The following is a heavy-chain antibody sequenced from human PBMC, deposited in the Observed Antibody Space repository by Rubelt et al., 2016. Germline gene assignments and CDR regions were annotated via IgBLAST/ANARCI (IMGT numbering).Heavy chain of an antibody. CDR2: IYHSGST. V-gene: IGHV4-4*02. CDR1: GGSISSSNW. CDR3: ARGVSYYDSSGYFWSWFDP. D-gene: IGHD3-22*01. Sequence: QVQLQESGPGLVKPSQTLSLTCAVSGGSISSSNWWSWVRQPPGKGLEWIGEIYHSGSTNYNPSLKSRVTISGDKSKNQFSLKLSSVTAADTAVYYCARGVSYYDSSGYFWSWFDPWGQGTLVTVSS. J-gene: IGHJ5*02.